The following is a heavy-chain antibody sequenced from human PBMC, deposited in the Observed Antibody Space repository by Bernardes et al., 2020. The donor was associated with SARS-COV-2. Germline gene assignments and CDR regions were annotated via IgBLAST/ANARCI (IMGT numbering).Heavy chain of an antibody. CDR1: GFTFSSYG. CDR3: ARESYDSSGYPDATDAFDI. V-gene: IGHV3-33*01. Sequence: GGSLRLSCAASGFTFSSYGMHWVRQAPGKGLEWVAVIWYDGSNKYYADSVKGRFTISRDNSKNTLYLQMNSLRAEDTAVYYCARESYDSSGYPDATDAFDIWGQGTMVTVSS. CDR2: IWYDGSNK. D-gene: IGHD3-22*01. J-gene: IGHJ3*02.